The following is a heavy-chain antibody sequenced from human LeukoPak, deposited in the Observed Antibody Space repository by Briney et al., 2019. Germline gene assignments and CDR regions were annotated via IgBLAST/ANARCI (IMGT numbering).Heavy chain of an antibody. CDR3: AKGSGDSRHSSLDY. CDR1: GFTFSSYA. J-gene: IGHJ4*02. D-gene: IGHD2-15*01. Sequence: GGSLRLSCAASGFTFSSYAMSWLRQAPGKGLEWVSVISGSGGGTFYVDSVKGRFTISRDNSKNTLSLQMNSLRAEDTAVYYCAKGSGDSRHSSLDYWGQGTLVTVSS. V-gene: IGHV3-23*01. CDR2: ISGSGGGT.